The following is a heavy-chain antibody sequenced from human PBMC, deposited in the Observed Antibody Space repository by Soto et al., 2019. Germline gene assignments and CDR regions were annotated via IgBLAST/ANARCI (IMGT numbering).Heavy chain of an antibody. CDR2: IIPIFGTA. CDR3: ASGLTRTVDAFDI. Sequence: QVQLVQSGAEVKKPGSSVKVSCKASVSTFSSYAISWVRQAPGQGLEWRGGIIPIFGTANYAQKFQGRVTITADESTSTAYMELSSLRSEDTAVYYCASGLTRTVDAFDIWGQGTMVTVSS. V-gene: IGHV1-69*01. D-gene: IGHD2-2*01. CDR1: VSTFSSYA. J-gene: IGHJ3*02.